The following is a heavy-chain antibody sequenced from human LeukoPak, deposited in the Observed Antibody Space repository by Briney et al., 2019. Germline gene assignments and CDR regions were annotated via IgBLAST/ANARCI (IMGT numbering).Heavy chain of an antibody. V-gene: IGHV4-34*01. CDR1: GGSFSGHY. J-gene: IGHJ4*02. CDR2: INHSGNT. D-gene: IGHD6-19*01. Sequence: PSETLSLTCAVYGGSFSGHYWIWIRQPPGKGLEWIGEINHSGNTNYNPSLKSRVILSVDTSKNQFSLKLSSVTAADTAVYYCARARESVAVDYWGQGTLVTVSS. CDR3: ARARESVAVDY.